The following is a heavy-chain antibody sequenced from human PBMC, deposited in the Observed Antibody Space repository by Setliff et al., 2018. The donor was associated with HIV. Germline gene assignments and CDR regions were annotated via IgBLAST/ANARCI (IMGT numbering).Heavy chain of an antibody. Sequence: PGGSLRLSCAASGFTFSTCTMNWVRQAPGKGLEWVSSISKNSFSIYYTDSVKGRFTVSRDNSRDTLYLQMNSLRAEDTAVYYCATGRLRATSPFDNWGQGTLVTVSS. V-gene: IGHV3-21*04. J-gene: IGHJ4*02. CDR3: ATGRLRATSPFDN. CDR2: ISKNSFSI. D-gene: IGHD1-26*01. CDR1: GFTFSTCT.